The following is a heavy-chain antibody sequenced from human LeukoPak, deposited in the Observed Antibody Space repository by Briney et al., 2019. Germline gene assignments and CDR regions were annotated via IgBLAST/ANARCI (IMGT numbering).Heavy chain of an antibody. D-gene: IGHD5-12*01. Sequence: SETLSLTCTVSGGSISNYYWSWIRQPPGKGLEWIGYGYYRGSTNYNPSLKSRVTISVDTSKNQFSLKLNSVTTADTAVYYCAREGDPGSGYNYGNWLDPWGQGTLVTVSS. CDR3: AREGDPGSGYNYGNWLDP. CDR2: GYYRGST. CDR1: GGSISNYY. J-gene: IGHJ5*02. V-gene: IGHV4-59*01.